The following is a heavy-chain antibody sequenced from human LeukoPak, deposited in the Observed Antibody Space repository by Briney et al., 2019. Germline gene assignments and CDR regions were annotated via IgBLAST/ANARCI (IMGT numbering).Heavy chain of an antibody. CDR1: GFTFDDYA. CDR3: AKGGVYSSSWYGYDAFDI. Sequence: GGSLRLSCAASGFTFDDYAMHWVRQAPGKGLEWVSGISWNSGSIGYADSVKGRFTISRDNAKNSLYLQMNSLRAEDMALYYCAKGGVYSSSWYGYDAFDIWGQGTMVTVSS. V-gene: IGHV3-9*03. J-gene: IGHJ3*02. CDR2: ISWNSGSI. D-gene: IGHD6-13*01.